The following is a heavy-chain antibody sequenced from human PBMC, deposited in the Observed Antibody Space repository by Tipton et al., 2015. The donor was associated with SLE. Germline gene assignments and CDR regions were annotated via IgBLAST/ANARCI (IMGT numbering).Heavy chain of an antibody. CDR1: GGSISSYY. V-gene: IGHV4-4*07. CDR2: IYTSGST. J-gene: IGHJ4*02. D-gene: IGHD4-23*01. Sequence: GLVKPSETLSLTCTVSGGSISSYYWSWIRQPAGKGLEWIGRIYTSGSTNFNPSLKSRVTMSVDTSKNQFSLRLSSVTAADTAVYFCARSGLYWLFGGTSSNFDYWGQGMLVTVSS. CDR3: ARSGLYWLFGGTSSNFDY.